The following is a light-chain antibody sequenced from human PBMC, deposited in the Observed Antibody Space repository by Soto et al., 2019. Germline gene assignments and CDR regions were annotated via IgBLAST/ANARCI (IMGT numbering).Light chain of an antibody. CDR2: KAS. V-gene: IGKV1-5*03. CDR3: QQYNSYPWT. Sequence: DIQMTQSPSTLSASVGDRVTITCRASQSISSWLAWYQQKPGKAPKLLIYKASSLESGVPSSFSGSGSGTEFTLTISSLQPDDFATYCCQQYNSYPWTFGQGTKVEIK. J-gene: IGKJ1*01. CDR1: QSISSW.